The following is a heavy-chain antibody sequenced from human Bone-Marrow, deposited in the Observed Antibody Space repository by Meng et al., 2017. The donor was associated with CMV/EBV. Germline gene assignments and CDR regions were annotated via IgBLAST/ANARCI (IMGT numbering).Heavy chain of an antibody. V-gene: IGHV3-48*03. D-gene: IGHD3-3*01. CDR3: ARDYVRITIFGVVTGAGGMDV. CDR2: IDSSGSTI. Sequence: GGSLRLSCAASGFTFSSYEMNWVRQAPGKGLEWVSYIDSSGSTIYYADSVKGRFTISRDNAKNSLYLQMNSLRAEDTAVYYCARDYVRITIFGVVTGAGGMDVWGQGTTVTVSS. J-gene: IGHJ6*02. CDR1: GFTFSSYE.